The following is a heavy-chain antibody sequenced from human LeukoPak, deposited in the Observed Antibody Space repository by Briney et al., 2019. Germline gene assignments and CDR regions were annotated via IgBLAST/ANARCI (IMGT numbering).Heavy chain of an antibody. CDR3: ARDRTPNWNDALDY. CDR1: GFTFSSYS. D-gene: IGHD1-20*01. CDR2: ISRSSSYI. J-gene: IGHJ4*02. Sequence: GGSLRLSCAASGFTFSSYSMNWVRQAPGKGLEWVSYISRSSSYIYYADSVKGRFTISRDNAKDSLYLQMNSLRAEDTAVYYCARDRTPNWNDALDYGGQGTLVTVSS. V-gene: IGHV3-21*01.